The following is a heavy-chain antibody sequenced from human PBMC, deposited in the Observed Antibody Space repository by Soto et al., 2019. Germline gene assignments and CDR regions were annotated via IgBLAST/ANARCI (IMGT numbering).Heavy chain of an antibody. Sequence: EVQLVESGGGLVKPGGSLRLSCAASGFTFSSYSMNWVRQAPGKGLEWVSSISSSSSYIYYADSVKGRFTISRDNAKNSLYLQMSSLRAEDTAVYYCARVPYDFWSGYEYYGMDVWGQGTTVTVSS. D-gene: IGHD3-3*01. J-gene: IGHJ6*02. CDR2: ISSSSSYI. CDR3: ARVPYDFWSGYEYYGMDV. CDR1: GFTFSSYS. V-gene: IGHV3-21*01.